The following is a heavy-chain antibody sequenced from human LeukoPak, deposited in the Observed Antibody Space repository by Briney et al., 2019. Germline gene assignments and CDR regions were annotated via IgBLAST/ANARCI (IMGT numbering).Heavy chain of an antibody. CDR2: IKQDGSEK. D-gene: IGHD3-22*01. V-gene: IGHV3-7*03. J-gene: IGHJ4*02. Sequence: GGSLRLSCVASGFIFSSYWMSWVRQAPGKGLEWVANIKQDGSEKYYVDSVKGRFTISRDNAKNSLYLQMNSLRAEDTAVYYCARVALGNYYDSSGYRGYFDYWGQGTLVTVSS. CDR1: GFIFSSYW. CDR3: ARVALGNYYDSSGYRGYFDY.